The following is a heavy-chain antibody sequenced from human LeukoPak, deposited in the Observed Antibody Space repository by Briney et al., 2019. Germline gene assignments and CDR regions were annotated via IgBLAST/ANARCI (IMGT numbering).Heavy chain of an antibody. J-gene: IGHJ4*02. CDR2: IYTSGST. CDR1: GGPISSGSYC. CDR3: AREGWFGESYFDN. V-gene: IGHV4-61*02. Sequence: PSQTLSLTCTVSGGPISSGSYCWSWIRQPAGKGLEWIGRIYTSGSTNYNPSLKSPVTISVDTSKNQFSLKLSSVTAADTAVYYCAREGWFGESYFDNWGQGTLVTVSS. D-gene: IGHD3-10*01.